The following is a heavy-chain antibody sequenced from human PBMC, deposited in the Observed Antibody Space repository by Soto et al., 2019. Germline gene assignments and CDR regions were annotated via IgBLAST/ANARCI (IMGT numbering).Heavy chain of an antibody. CDR3: ARARSNDKTFDP. CDR2: IYYSGST. V-gene: IGHV4-31*03. Sequence: SETLSLTCTVSGGSISSGGYYWSWIRQHPGKGLEWIGYIYYSGSTYYNPSLKSRATISVDTSKNQFSLKLSSVTAADTAVYYCARARSNDKTFDPWGQGTLVTVSS. D-gene: IGHD4-4*01. J-gene: IGHJ5*02. CDR1: GGSISSGGYY.